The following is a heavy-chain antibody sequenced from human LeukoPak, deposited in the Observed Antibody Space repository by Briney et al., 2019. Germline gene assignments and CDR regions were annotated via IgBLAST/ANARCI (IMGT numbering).Heavy chain of an antibody. CDR3: ASCFYGSGSYTNYFAY. V-gene: IGHV3-30-3*01. D-gene: IGHD3-10*01. CDR2: ISYDGADK. CDR1: GFTFSSFA. Sequence: GGSLRLSCTASGFTFSSFAMHWVRQAPGKGLEWVVVISYDGADKYYADSVKGRFTISRDNSKDTLYLQMNSLRPEDTAVYYCASCFYGSGSYTNYFAYWGQGTLVTVSS. J-gene: IGHJ4*02.